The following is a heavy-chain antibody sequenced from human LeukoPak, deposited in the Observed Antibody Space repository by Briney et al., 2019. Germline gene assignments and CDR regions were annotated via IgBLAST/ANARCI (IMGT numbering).Heavy chain of an antibody. V-gene: IGHV3-23*01. CDR1: GFTFSTYA. J-gene: IGHJ4*02. CDR2: TGSTGVST. Sequence: PGGSLRLSCVASGFTFSTYAMSWVRQAPGKGLDWVSGTGSTGVSTFYADSVKGRFTVSRDNSKNTLSLQMNSLRAEDTAVYYCAKDPGVVPAHYFDYWGQGTLVTVSS. CDR3: AKDPGVVPAHYFDY. D-gene: IGHD2-2*01.